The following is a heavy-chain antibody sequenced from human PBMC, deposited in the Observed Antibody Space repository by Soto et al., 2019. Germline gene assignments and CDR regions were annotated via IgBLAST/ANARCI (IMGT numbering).Heavy chain of an antibody. D-gene: IGHD6-13*01. V-gene: IGHV4-31*03. CDR2: IYYSGST. CDR3: ARDPGAAAGPGLNWFDP. CDR1: GGSISSGGYY. Sequence: QVQLQESGPGLVKPSQTLSLTCTVYGGSISSGGYYWSWIRQHPGKGLEWIGYIYYSGSTYYNPSLKSRVTISVDTSKNQFSLKLSSVTAADTAVYYCARDPGAAAGPGLNWFDPWGQGTLVTVSS. J-gene: IGHJ5*02.